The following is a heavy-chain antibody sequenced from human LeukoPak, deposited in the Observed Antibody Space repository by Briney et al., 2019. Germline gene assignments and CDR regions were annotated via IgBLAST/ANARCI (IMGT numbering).Heavy chain of an antibody. CDR3: ARGIRPSPHAFDI. J-gene: IGHJ3*02. V-gene: IGHV4-30-2*01. CDR2: IYHSGST. CDR1: SGSITSGAYS. Sequence: SETLSLTCAVSSGSITSGAYSWHWIRQPPGKGLEWIGYIYHSGSTYYNPSLKSRVTISIDRSKNQFSLKLSSVTAADTAVYYCARGIRPSPHAFDIWGLGTMVTVSS. D-gene: IGHD3-3*02.